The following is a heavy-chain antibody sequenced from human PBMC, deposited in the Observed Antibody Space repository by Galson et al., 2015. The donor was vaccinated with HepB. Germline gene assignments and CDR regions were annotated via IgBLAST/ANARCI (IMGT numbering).Heavy chain of an antibody. CDR1: GFSLRSYW. D-gene: IGHD3-3*01. V-gene: IGHV5-10-1*01. CDR3: TRRRTIYDVLSGPNAFAL. Sequence: SGAEVKKPGQSLRISCKTSGFSLRSYWINWVRQTPGKGLEWMGRIDPIDSYINYSPSFQGHVSISVDKSINTAYLQWTSLKASDTAIYYCTRRRTIYDVLSGPNAFALGGQGTMVTVSS. CDR2: IDPIDSYI. J-gene: IGHJ3*01.